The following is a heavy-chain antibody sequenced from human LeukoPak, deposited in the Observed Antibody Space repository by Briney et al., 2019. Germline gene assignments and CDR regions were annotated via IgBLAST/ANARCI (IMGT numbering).Heavy chain of an antibody. CDR1: GYTFTSYY. J-gene: IGHJ1*01. D-gene: IGHD3-22*01. CDR3: ASQSITMIEYFQH. V-gene: IGHV1-18*04. CDR2: ISAYNGNT. Sequence: ASVKVSCKASGYTFTSYYMHWVRQAPGQGLEWMGWISAYNGNTNYAQKLQGRVTMTTDTSTSTAYMELRSLRSDDTAVYYCASQSITMIEYFQHWGQGTLVTVSS.